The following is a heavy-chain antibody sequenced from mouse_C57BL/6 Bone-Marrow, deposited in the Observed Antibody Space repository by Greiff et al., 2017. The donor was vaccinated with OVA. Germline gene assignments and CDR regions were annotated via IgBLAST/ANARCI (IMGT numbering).Heavy chain of an antibody. CDR3: ARVYYGRGDY. V-gene: IGHV3-6*01. D-gene: IGHD1-1*01. CDR2: ISYDGSN. Sequence: EESGPGLVKPSQSLSLTCSVTGYSITSGYYWNWIRQFPGNKLEWMGYISYDGSNNYNPSLKNRISITRDTSKNQFFRKLNSVTTEDTATYYCARVYYGRGDYWGQGTSVTVSS. J-gene: IGHJ4*01. CDR1: GYSITSGYY.